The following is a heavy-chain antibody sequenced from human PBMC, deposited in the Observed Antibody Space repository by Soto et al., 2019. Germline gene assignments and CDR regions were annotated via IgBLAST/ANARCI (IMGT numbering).Heavy chain of an antibody. V-gene: IGHV3-48*01. CDR1: GFTFSSYS. Sequence: EVQLVESGGGSVQPGGSLRLSCAASGFTFSSYSMNWVRQAPGKGLEWVSYISSSSSTIYYADSVKGRFTISRDNAKNSLYLQMNSLRAEDTAVYYCARDPYIVVVPAAIGWFDPWGQGTLVTVSS. D-gene: IGHD2-2*01. CDR3: ARDPYIVVVPAAIGWFDP. J-gene: IGHJ5*02. CDR2: ISSSSSTI.